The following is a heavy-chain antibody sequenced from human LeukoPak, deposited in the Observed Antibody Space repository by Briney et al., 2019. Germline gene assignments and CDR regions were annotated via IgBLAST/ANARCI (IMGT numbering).Heavy chain of an antibody. CDR1: GFTFDDYA. V-gene: IGHV3-9*01. CDR3: AKGCRATLSGPIDY. Sequence: GRSLRLSCAASGFTFDDYAMHWVRQAPGKGLEWVSGISWNSGSIGYADSVKGRFTISRDNAKNSLYLQMNSLRAEDTALYYCAKGCRATLSGPIDYWGQGTLVTVSS. CDR2: ISWNSGSI. D-gene: IGHD1-26*01. J-gene: IGHJ4*02.